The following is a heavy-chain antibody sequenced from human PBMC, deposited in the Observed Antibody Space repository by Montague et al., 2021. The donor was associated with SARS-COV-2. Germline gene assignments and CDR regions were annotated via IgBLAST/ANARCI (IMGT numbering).Heavy chain of an antibody. CDR2: IYYSGST. V-gene: IGHV4-39*01. CDR3: TRHVIREWNVMVVALNWFDP. D-gene: IGHD2-15*01. J-gene: IGHJ5*02. Sequence: SETLSLTCTVSGGSISSSSYYWGWIRQPPGKGLEWIGSIYYSGSTYYNPSLKSRVTISVDTSKNQFSLKLSSVTAADTAVYYCTRHVIREWNVMVVALNWFDPWGQGTLVTVSS. CDR1: GGSISSSSYY.